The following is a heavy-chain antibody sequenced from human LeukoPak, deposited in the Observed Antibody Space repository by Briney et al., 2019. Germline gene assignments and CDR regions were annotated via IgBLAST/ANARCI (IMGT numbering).Heavy chain of an antibody. Sequence: KTSQTLSLTCTVSGGSISSGSYYWSWIRQPAGKGLEWIGRIYTSGSTNYNPSLKSRVTISVDTSKNQFSLKLSSVTAADTAVYYCARDRRLRPGAFDYWGQGTLVTVSS. V-gene: IGHV4-61*02. J-gene: IGHJ4*02. CDR2: IYTSGST. CDR1: GGSISSGSYY. CDR3: ARDRRLRPGAFDY. D-gene: IGHD5-12*01.